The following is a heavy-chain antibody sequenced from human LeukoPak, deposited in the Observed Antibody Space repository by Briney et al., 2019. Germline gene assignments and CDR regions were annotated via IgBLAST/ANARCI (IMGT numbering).Heavy chain of an antibody. Sequence: GGSLRLSCAASGFTVSSNYMSWVRQAPGKGLEWVSVIYSGGSTYYADSVKGRFTISRDNSKNTLYLQMNSLRVEDTAFYYCATSVVGLSYDEHFQHWGQGTLVTVSS. J-gene: IGHJ1*01. CDR1: GFTVSSNY. CDR3: ATSVVGLSYDEHFQH. V-gene: IGHV3-53*01. D-gene: IGHD2-15*01. CDR2: IYSGGST.